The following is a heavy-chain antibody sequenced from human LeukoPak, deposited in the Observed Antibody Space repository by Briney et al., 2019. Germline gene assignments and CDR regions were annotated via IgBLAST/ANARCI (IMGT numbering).Heavy chain of an antibody. V-gene: IGHV1-69*13. CDR1: GGTFNSYA. Sequence: ATVKVSCKASGGTFNSYAISWVRQAPGQGLEWMGGIIPIFGTANYAQKFQGRVTITADESTSTAYMELSSLRSEDTAVYYCASCSSGYKFGDYWGQGTLVTASS. CDR2: IIPIFGTA. D-gene: IGHD3-22*01. CDR3: ASCSSGYKFGDY. J-gene: IGHJ4*02.